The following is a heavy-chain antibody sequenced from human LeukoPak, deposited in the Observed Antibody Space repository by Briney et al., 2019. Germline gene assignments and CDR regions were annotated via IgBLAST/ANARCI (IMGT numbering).Heavy chain of an antibody. CDR1: GFAISKYW. CDR3: TRVKARFTGPGAIAS. V-gene: IGHV3-7*01. D-gene: IGHD2-21*01. CDR2: IKEDGSQK. J-gene: IGHJ4*02. Sequence: PGGSLRLSCAASGFAISKYWMAWVRQAPGKGLEWVANIKEDGSQKHYVDSVKGRFTISRDNGKNSVYLQMRSLRVDDTAVFYCTRVKARFTGPGAIASWGRGT.